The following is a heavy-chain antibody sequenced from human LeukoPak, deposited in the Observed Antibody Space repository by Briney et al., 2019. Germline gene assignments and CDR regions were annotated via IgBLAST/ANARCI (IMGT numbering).Heavy chain of an antibody. D-gene: IGHD6-19*01. CDR1: GYTFTGYY. CDR3: ARDRVGSGWPRPYYFEH. CDR2: ISPNTGAT. J-gene: IGHJ4*02. Sequence: ASVKVSCKPSGYTFTGYYLHWLRQAPGQGLEWLGWISPNTGATTSAQRFQGRVTLTRDTSINTAYMELTALTSDDTAVYYCARDRVGSGWPRPYYFEHWGPGALVTVSS. V-gene: IGHV1-2*02.